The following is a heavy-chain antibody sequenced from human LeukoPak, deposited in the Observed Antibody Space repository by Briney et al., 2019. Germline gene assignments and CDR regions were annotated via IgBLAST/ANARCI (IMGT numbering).Heavy chain of an antibody. Sequence: ASVKASCKASGYTFTNYDINWVRQATGQGLEWMGWMNPNSGNTGYAQKFQGRVTMTRNTSISTTYMELSSLRSEDTAVYYCARGPPFYDYVWGTYRPPDYWGQGTLVTVSS. V-gene: IGHV1-8*01. D-gene: IGHD3-16*02. CDR1: GYTFTNYD. J-gene: IGHJ4*02. CDR3: ARGPPFYDYVWGTYRPPDY. CDR2: MNPNSGNT.